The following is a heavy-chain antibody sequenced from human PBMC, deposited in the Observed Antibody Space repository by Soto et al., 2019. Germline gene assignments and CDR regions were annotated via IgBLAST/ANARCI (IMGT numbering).Heavy chain of an antibody. CDR2: ISGSGGST. V-gene: IGHV3-23*01. Sequence: EVQLLESGGGLVQPGGSLRLSCAASGFTFSSYAMSWFHQAPGKGLEWVSAISGSGGSTYYAYSVKGRFTISRDNSKNTLYLQMNSLRAEYTAVYYCAYSSTPFDYWGQGTLGTVSS. D-gene: IGHD6-13*01. CDR1: GFTFSSYA. CDR3: AYSSTPFDY. J-gene: IGHJ4*02.